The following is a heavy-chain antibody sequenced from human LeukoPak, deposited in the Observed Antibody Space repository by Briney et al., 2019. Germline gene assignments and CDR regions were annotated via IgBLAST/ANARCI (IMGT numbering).Heavy chain of an antibody. CDR2: IWYDGSNK. CDR3: ARDSEGYFDY. CDR1: GFTFSRYG. J-gene: IGHJ4*02. V-gene: IGHV3-33*01. Sequence: PGGTLRLSCAASGFTFSRYGMHGVREAPGKGLVGVAVIWYDGSNKYYADSVKGRFTISRDNSKNTLYLQMNSLRAEDTAVYYCARDSEGYFDYWGQGTLVTVSS.